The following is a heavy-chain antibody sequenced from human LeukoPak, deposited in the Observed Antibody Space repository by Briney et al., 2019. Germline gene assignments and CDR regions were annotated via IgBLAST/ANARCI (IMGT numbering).Heavy chain of an antibody. CDR2: ISRSSNYI. D-gene: IGHD4-11*01. V-gene: IGHV3-21*01. CDR1: GFTFSSYA. CDR3: ARELTYSDY. J-gene: IGHJ4*02. Sequence: GGSLRLSCAASGFTFSSYAMNWVRQAPGKGLEWVSSISRSSNYIYYADSVKGRFTISRDNAKSSLYLRMNSLRAEDTAVYYCARELTYSDYWGQGTLVTVSS.